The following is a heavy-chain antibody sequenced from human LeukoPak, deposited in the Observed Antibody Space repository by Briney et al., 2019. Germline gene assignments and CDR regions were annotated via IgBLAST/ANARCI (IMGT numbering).Heavy chain of an antibody. CDR3: ASSGYSYGPLQFDY. Sequence: ASVKVSCKASGYTFTSYYMHWVRQAPGQGLEWMGIINPSGGSTSYAQKFQGRVTITADKSTSTAYMELSSLRSEDTAVYYCASSGYSYGPLQFDYWGQGTLVTVSS. V-gene: IGHV1-46*01. CDR2: INPSGGST. D-gene: IGHD5-18*01. CDR1: GYTFTSYY. J-gene: IGHJ4*02.